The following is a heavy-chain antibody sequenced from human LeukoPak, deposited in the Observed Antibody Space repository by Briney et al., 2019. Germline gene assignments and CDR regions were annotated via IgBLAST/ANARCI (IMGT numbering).Heavy chain of an antibody. Sequence: SVKVSCKASGGTFSSYAISWVRQAPGQGLEWMGGIIPIFGTANYAQKFQGRVTITADESTSTAYMELSSLRSEDTAVYYCLWEVRNYNYYGMDVWAKGPRSPSP. CDR2: IIPIFGTA. CDR1: GGTFSSYA. CDR3: LWEVRNYNYYGMDV. D-gene: IGHD1-26*01. V-gene: IGHV1-69*01. J-gene: IGHJ6*02.